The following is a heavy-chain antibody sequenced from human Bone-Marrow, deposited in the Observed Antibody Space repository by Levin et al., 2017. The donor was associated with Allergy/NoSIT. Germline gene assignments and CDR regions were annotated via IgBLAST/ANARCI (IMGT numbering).Heavy chain of an antibody. CDR1: GVTFSSYA. Sequence: PGESLKISCAASGVTFSSYAMNWVRQAPGKGLEWVSAVSSSGGSTYYADSVKGRFTISRDNSRNTLYLQMNSLRADDTAVYYCAKEGQTIAASGWFDPWGQGTLVTVSS. J-gene: IGHJ5*02. CDR3: AKEGQTIAASGWFDP. D-gene: IGHD6-13*01. CDR2: VSSSGGST. V-gene: IGHV3-23*01.